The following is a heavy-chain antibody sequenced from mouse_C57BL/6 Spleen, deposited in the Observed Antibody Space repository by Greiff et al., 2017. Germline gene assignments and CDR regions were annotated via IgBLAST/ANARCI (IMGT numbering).Heavy chain of an antibody. CDR2: ISYSGST. V-gene: IGHV3-1*01. J-gene: IGHJ3*01. CDR1: GYSITSGYD. CDR3: ARTRIREAWFAY. Sequence: EVKLQESGPGMVKPSQSLSLTCTVTGYSITSGYDWHWIRHFPGNKLEWMGYISYSGSTNYNPSLKSRISITHDTSKNHFFLKLNSVTTEDTATYYCARTRIREAWFAYWGQGTLVTVSA. D-gene: IGHD2-4*01.